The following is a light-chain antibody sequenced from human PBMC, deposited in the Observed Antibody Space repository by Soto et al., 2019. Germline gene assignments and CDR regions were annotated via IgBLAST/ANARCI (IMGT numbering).Light chain of an antibody. J-gene: IGKJ2*01. Sequence: EVVLTQSPGTLSLSPGERATLSCRASQSVSRRYLAWYQQKPGQAPRLLIFGPSSRATGIPDRFSGSGSGTDFTLTISSLEPEHFAVYYCLQYDTSPPRYTFGQGTKLEIK. V-gene: IGKV3-20*01. CDR2: GPS. CDR1: QSVSRRY. CDR3: LQYDTSPPRYT.